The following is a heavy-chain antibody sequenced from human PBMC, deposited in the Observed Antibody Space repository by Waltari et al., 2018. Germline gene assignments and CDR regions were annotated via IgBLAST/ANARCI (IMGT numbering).Heavy chain of an antibody. J-gene: IGHJ4*02. CDR2: IYTSGST. Sequence: QVQLQESGPGLVKPSETLSLTCTVSGGSISSYYWSWIRQPAGKGLEWIGRIYTSGSTNYNPSLKSRVTMSVDTSKNQFSLKLGSVTAADTAVYYCARDLGYCSGGSCSFAFDYWGQGTLVTVSS. CDR1: GGSISSYY. CDR3: ARDLGYCSGGSCSFAFDY. D-gene: IGHD2-15*01. V-gene: IGHV4-4*07.